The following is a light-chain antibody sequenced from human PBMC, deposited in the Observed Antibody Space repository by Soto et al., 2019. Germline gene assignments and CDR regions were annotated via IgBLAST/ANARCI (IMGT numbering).Light chain of an antibody. CDR2: WAS. V-gene: IGKV4-1*01. Sequence: DIVMTQSPDSLAVSLGERATTNCKSSQSVLYSSNNKNYLAWYQQKPGQPPKLLIYWASTRESGVPDRFSGSGSGKDFTLTISSLQAEDVAVYYCQQYYSNPFTFGPGTKVDIK. CDR3: QQYYSNPFT. J-gene: IGKJ3*01. CDR1: QSVLYSSNNKNY.